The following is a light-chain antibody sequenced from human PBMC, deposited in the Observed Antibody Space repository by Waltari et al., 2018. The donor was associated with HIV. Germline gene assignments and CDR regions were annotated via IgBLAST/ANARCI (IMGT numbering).Light chain of an antibody. CDR2: GAS. CDR3: QHYGSPYT. V-gene: IGKV3-20*01. Sequence: EVVLTQSPGTLSLSPGERATLSCRASQSVDSDYLVWYQQTPGQAPRLLIHGASSRATGIPDRFSGSGSGTDFTLTISRLEPEDFAFYFCQHYGSPYTFGQGTKLEIK. CDR1: QSVDSDY. J-gene: IGKJ2*01.